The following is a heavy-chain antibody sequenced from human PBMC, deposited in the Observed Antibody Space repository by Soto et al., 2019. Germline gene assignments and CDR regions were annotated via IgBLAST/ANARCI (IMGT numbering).Heavy chain of an antibody. D-gene: IGHD1-7*01. V-gene: IGHV1-24*01. CDR1: VYTLTELS. CDR2: FDPEDGET. Sequence: ASVKVSCKVSVYTLTELSMHWVRQAPGKGLEWMGGFDPEDGETIYAQKFQGRVTMTEDTSTDTAYMELSSLRSEDTAVYYCATANWNYGYYYYGMDVWGQGTTVTVSS. J-gene: IGHJ6*02. CDR3: ATANWNYGYYYYGMDV.